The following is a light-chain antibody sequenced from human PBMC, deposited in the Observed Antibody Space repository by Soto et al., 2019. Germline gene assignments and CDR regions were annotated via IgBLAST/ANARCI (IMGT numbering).Light chain of an antibody. CDR2: AAS. CDR1: QSISSY. V-gene: IGKV1-39*01. CDR3: HQSYSTPLT. J-gene: IGKJ4*01. Sequence: DIQMTQSPSSLSASVGDRVTITCRASQSISSYLNWYQQKPGKAPNLLIYAASSLQSGVSSRFSSSVTGTNLTLTISSLQPEDFANYSCHQSYSTPLTFGGGTKVEIK.